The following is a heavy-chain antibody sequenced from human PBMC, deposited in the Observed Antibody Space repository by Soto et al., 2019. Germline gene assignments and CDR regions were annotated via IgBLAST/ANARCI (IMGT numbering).Heavy chain of an antibody. D-gene: IGHD7-27*01. V-gene: IGHV1-18*01. CDR2: ISAYNSNT. J-gene: IGHJ4*02. CDR3: ARDRDWGTGDFDY. Sequence: ASVTVSCKASGYTFTNSGFSWVRQAPGQGLEWMGWISAYNSNTNYAQNLQGRVTLTTDTSTSTAYMELRSLISDDTAVYYCARDRDWGTGDFDYWGQGTLVTVS. CDR1: GYTFTNSG.